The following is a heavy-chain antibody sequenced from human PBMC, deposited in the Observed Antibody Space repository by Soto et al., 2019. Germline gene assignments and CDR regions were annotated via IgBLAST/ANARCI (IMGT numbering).Heavy chain of an antibody. V-gene: IGHV3-23*01. Sequence: GSLRLSCAVSGFTFSSYAMSWVRQAPGKGLEWVSGISSSGGSTYYADSVKGRFTISRDNSKNTLYLQMNSLRAEDTAVYYCAKRGNEGYFDYWGQGTLVTVSS. CDR3: AKRGNEGYFDY. D-gene: IGHD2-15*01. CDR1: GFTFSSYA. CDR2: ISSSGGST. J-gene: IGHJ4*02.